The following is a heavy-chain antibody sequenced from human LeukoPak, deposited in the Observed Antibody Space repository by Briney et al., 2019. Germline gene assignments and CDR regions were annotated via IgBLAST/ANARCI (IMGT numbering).Heavy chain of an antibody. CDR3: ARDALRGDYLTNWFDP. J-gene: IGHJ5*02. CDR1: GFTFDDYG. D-gene: IGHD4-17*01. Sequence: PGGSLRLSCAASGFTFDDYGMTWVRQAPGKGLEWVSGIYWNGGSTSYADSVKGRFTISRDNAKNSLYLQMNSLRAEDTALYYCARDALRGDYLTNWFDPWGQGTLVTVSS. CDR2: IYWNGGST. V-gene: IGHV3-20*04.